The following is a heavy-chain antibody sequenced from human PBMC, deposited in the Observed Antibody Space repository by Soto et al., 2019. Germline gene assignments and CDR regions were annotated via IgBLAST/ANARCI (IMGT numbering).Heavy chain of an antibody. Sequence: LSLTCAASGFTFSSYGMHWVRQAPGKGLEWVAVISYDGSNKYYADSVKGRFTISRDNSKNTLYLQMNSLRAEDTAVYYCAKDRGVGATLDAFDIWGQGTMVTVSS. J-gene: IGHJ3*02. CDR1: GFTFSSYG. D-gene: IGHD1-26*01. CDR3: AKDRGVGATLDAFDI. CDR2: ISYDGSNK. V-gene: IGHV3-30*18.